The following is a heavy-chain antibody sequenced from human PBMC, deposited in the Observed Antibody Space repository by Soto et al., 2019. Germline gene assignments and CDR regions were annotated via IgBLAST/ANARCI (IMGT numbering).Heavy chain of an antibody. D-gene: IGHD3-9*01. V-gene: IGHV3-15*01. J-gene: IGHJ4*02. CDR1: GFNLSHPW. Sequence: GGSLRLSCVASGFNLSHPWMTWVRQAAGKGLEWVGRIKSKTDGGTADYAAPVKGRATISRDDSKNTVYLQMNSLKTEDTAVYYCTTGIYYDILTGYHDVAYWGQGALVTVSS. CDR3: TTGIYYDILTGYHDVAY. CDR2: IKSKTDGGTA.